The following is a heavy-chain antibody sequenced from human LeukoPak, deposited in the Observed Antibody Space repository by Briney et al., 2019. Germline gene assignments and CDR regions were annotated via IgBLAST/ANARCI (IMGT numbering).Heavy chain of an antibody. CDR2: INPSDGPT. CDR1: GYTFTTHH. J-gene: IGHJ4*02. V-gene: IGHV1-46*03. D-gene: IGHD2-21*01. CDR3: ARLNCDDDCHNSLY. Sequence: ASVTVSCKAFGYTFTTHHVHWVRQAPGQGREWMGIINPSDGPTRYAQNFQGRVTMISDTSTNKGYMEVTSLTSDDTAVYYCARLNCDDDCHNSLYWGQGTLITVSS.